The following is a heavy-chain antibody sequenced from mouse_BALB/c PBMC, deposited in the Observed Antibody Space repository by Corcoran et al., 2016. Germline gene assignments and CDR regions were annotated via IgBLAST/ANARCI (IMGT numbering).Heavy chain of an antibody. J-gene: IGHJ3*01. D-gene: IGHD2-3*01. CDR1: GYSCTGYT. V-gene: IGHV1-18*01. CDR2: INPSNGGT. CDR3: ARGGYDGYWFAS. Sequence: EVQLQQSGPELVKPGASMKISCKASGYSCTGYTMNWVKQSHGKNLEWIVLINPSNGGTSYNQKFMGKDTLTVDKSSSTAYMELLSLTSEDSAVYYGARGGYDGYWFASWGQGTLVTVSA.